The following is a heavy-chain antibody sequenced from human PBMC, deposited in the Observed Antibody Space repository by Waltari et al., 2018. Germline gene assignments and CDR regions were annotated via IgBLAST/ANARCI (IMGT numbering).Heavy chain of an antibody. D-gene: IGHD5-18*01. V-gene: IGHV1-8*01. Sequence: QVQLVQSGAEVKKPGASVKVSCKASGYTFTSYDIHWVRQATGQGLEWMGWMNPNSGKTGFAQNFQGRVTMTRNTSISTAYMELRSLTSEDTAVYYCAKRGYSYGDFDYWGQGTLVTVSS. CDR2: MNPNSGKT. CDR3: AKRGYSYGDFDY. CDR1: GYTFTSYD. J-gene: IGHJ4*02.